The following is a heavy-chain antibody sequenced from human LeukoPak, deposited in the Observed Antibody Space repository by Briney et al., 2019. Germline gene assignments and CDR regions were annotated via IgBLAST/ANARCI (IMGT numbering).Heavy chain of an antibody. Sequence: PSETLSLTCTVSGGSISSYCWSWIRQPPGKGLEWIGYIYYSGSTNYNPSLKSRVTISVDTSKNQFSLKLSSVTAADTAVYYCARHWAAALLMDVWGQGTTVTVSS. CDR3: ARHWAAALLMDV. D-gene: IGHD2-2*01. V-gene: IGHV4-59*08. J-gene: IGHJ6*02. CDR1: GGSISSYC. CDR2: IYYSGST.